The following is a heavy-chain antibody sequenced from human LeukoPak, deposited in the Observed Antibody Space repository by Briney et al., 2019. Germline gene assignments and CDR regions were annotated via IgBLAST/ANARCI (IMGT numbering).Heavy chain of an antibody. J-gene: IGHJ6*02. CDR2: IWYDGSNK. CDR3: ARDSGSYYVSYYYGMDV. V-gene: IGHV3-33*01. D-gene: IGHD1-26*01. CDR1: GFTFSSYG. Sequence: PGGSLRLSCAASGFTFSSYGMHWVRQAPGKGLEWVAVIWYDGSNKYYADSVKGRFTISRDNSKNTLYLQMNSLGAEDTAVYYCARDSGSYYVSYYYGMDVWGQGTTVTVSS.